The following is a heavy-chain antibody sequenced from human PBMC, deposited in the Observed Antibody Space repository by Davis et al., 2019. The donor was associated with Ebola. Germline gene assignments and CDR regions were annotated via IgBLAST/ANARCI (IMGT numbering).Heavy chain of an antibody. Sequence: ASVTVPCKASGYTFTSYDLNWVRQATGQGLEWMGWTNPDSGNIGYAHKFQRRVTMTRNTSISTAYMELISLRSEDTAVYYCARGRDLVVVPAATRKGYYYYGMDVWGQGTTVTVSS. CDR1: GYTFTSYD. CDR3: ARGRDLVVVPAATRKGYYYYGMDV. V-gene: IGHV1-8*01. J-gene: IGHJ6*02. D-gene: IGHD2-2*01. CDR2: TNPDSGNI.